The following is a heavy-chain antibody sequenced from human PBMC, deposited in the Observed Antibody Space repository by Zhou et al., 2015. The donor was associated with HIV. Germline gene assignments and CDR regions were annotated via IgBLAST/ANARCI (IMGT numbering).Heavy chain of an antibody. CDR1: GYIFTDFG. J-gene: IGHJ5*02. V-gene: IGHV1-69*04. CDR2: IIPILGIA. CDR3: ARGYNGGEGYXTGGTNGPCXRPPRRVSXVPDP. D-gene: IGHD3-16*01. Sequence: QAQLVQSGPEVKKPGASVKVSCEASGYIFTDFGLSWVRQAPGQGLEWMGRIIPILGIANYAQKFQGRVTITADKSTSTAYMELSSLRSEDTAVYYCARGYNGGEGYXTGGTNGPCXRPPRRVSXVPDP.